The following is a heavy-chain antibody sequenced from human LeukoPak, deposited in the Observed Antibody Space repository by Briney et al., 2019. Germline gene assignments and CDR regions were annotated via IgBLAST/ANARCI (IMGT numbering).Heavy chain of an antibody. CDR1: GGSISSYY. J-gene: IGHJ4*02. Sequence: SETLSLTCTVSGGSISSYYWSWIRQPPGKGLEWIGYIFYSGSTNYNPSLKRRVTISVDTSKNQFSLKLSSVTAADTAVYYCARERYSSSWYIDYWGQGTLVTVSS. V-gene: IGHV4-59*01. CDR3: ARERYSSSWYIDY. CDR2: IFYSGST. D-gene: IGHD6-13*01.